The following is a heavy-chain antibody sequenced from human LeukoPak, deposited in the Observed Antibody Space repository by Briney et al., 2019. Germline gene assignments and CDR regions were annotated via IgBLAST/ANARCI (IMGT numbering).Heavy chain of an antibody. J-gene: IGHJ4*02. D-gene: IGHD3-22*01. V-gene: IGHV4-4*08. CDR2: IFSRGNT. CDR3: ARVGDTSSYYYFLDF. CDR1: GGSMHNYY. Sequence: PSETLSLTCTVSGGSMHNYYWSWIRQPPGKELEWIGYIFSRGNTNYNPSPQSRVTMSVDTSKSQFSLKLSSVTAADTAVYYCARVGDTSSYYYFLDFWGQGTLVTVSS.